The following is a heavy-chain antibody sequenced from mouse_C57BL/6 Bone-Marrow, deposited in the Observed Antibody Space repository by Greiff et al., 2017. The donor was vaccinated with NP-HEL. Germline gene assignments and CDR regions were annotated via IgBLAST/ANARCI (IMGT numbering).Heavy chain of an antibody. CDR2: INPDSSTI. Sequence: AASGIDFSRYWMCWVRRAPGKGLEWNGDINPDSSTINYAPSLKDKFIISRDNAKNTLYLQMSKVRSEDTSLYYCARRYYGSSYDWYFDVWGTGTTVTVSS. CDR1: GIDFSRYW. D-gene: IGHD1-1*01. J-gene: IGHJ1*03. CDR3: ARRYYGSSYDWYFDV. V-gene: IGHV4-1*01.